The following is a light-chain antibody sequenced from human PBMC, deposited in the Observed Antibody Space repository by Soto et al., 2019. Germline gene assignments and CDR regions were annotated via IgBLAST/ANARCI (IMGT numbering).Light chain of an antibody. CDR3: QQYGSSPANT. V-gene: IGKV3-20*01. CDR2: GAS. J-gene: IGKJ2*01. Sequence: LSAGAVSLSKGERATLSCRAIQTVGSSFLAWFQHKPGQAPRLLIYGASTRATGIPDRFSGSGSGTDFTLTISSLEPEDFAVYYCQQYGSSPANTFGQGTKVDI. CDR1: QTVGSSF.